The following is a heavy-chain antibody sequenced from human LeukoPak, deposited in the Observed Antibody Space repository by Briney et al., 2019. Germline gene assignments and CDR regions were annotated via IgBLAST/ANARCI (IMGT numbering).Heavy chain of an antibody. V-gene: IGHV1-8*02. D-gene: IGHD2-2*01. Sequence: ASVKVSCKASGGTFSSYAISCVRQATGQGLEWMGWMNPNSGNTGYAQKFQGRVTMTRNTSISTAYMELSSPRSEDTAVYYCARGSSTSCGDYWGQGTLVTVSS. CDR2: MNPNSGNT. CDR3: ARGSSTSCGDY. J-gene: IGHJ4*02. CDR1: GGTFSSYA.